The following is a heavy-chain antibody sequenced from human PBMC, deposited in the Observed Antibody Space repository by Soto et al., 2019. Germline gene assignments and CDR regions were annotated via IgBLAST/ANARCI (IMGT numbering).Heavy chain of an antibody. CDR1: VLPVNSYC. CDR3: ARDDSYSGYDYYYYYGMDV. J-gene: IGHJ6*02. D-gene: IGHD5-12*01. CDR2: IKQDGSEK. Sequence: PGWSLTLSFAASVLPVNSYCMSWVRPAPGKGLEWVANIKQDGSEKYCVDSVKGRFTISRDNAKNSLYLQMNSLRAEDTAVYYCARDDSYSGYDYYYYYGMDVWGQGTTVTVSS. V-gene: IGHV3-7*05.